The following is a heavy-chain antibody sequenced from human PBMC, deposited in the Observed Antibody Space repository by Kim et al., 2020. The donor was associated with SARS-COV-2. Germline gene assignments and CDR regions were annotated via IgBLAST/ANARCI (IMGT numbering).Heavy chain of an antibody. J-gene: IGHJ6*02. Sequence: SETLSLTCTVSGGSISSFYWSWGRQPPGKGLEWVAFLSYDGNTNYNPSLKSRVTISRDTSKNQFSLRVTSVSAADTAVYFCARTAPIRRSTAYYFYGLDVWGPGAPVIVSS. CDR3: ARTAPIRRSTAYYFYGLDV. V-gene: IGHV4-59*01. CDR2: LSYDGNT. CDR1: GGSISSFY. D-gene: IGHD3-22*01.